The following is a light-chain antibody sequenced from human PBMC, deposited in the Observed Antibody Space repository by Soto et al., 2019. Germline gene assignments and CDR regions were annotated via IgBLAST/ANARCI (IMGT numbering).Light chain of an antibody. J-gene: IGKJ4*01. V-gene: IGKV3-11*01. Sequence: EIVLTQSPATLSLSPGERATLSCRASQSISNDLAWYQQKPGQAPRVLIYDASNRATGVPARFSGSGSGTDLTLTISSPEPEDFAVYYCQQRNSWPLTFGGGTKVEIK. CDR3: QQRNSWPLT. CDR1: QSISND. CDR2: DAS.